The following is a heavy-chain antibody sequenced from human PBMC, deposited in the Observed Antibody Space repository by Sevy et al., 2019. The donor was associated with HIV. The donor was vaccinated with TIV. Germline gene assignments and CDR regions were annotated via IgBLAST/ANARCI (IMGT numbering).Heavy chain of an antibody. V-gene: IGHV1-2*07. D-gene: IGHD3-3*01. CDR2: INPNRGGK. CDR3: ARGMSAYLLANGMDV. J-gene: IGHJ6*02. Sequence: ASVKVSCKAYGYTFSDYYMHWGRQAPGQGLEWMGWINPNRGGKNYAHKFQGRVTMTRDKSISTAYMELSSLRSDDTAIYYCARGMSAYLLANGMDVWGQGTTVTVSS. CDR1: GYTFSDYY.